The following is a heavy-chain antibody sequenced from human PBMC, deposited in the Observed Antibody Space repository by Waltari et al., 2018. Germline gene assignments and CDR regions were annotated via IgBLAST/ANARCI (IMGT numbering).Heavy chain of an antibody. V-gene: IGHV4-34*01. CDR3: ARGAMVRGVIADY. CDR2: INHSGST. D-gene: IGHD3-10*01. Sequence: QPPGKGREWIWEINHSGSTNYNPSLKSRVTISVDTSKNQFSLKLSSVTAADTAVYYCARGAMVRGVIADYWGQGTLVTVSS. J-gene: IGHJ4*02.